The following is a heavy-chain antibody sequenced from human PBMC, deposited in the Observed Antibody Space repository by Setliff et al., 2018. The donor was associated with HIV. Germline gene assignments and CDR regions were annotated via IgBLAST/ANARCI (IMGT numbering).Heavy chain of an antibody. D-gene: IGHD3-9*01. V-gene: IGHV4-31*01. Sequence: SETLSLTCSVSGGSISSGGYYWSWIRQHPGKGLEWIGYSYYSGSANYNPSLKGLVTISVDTSKNQFSLKLSSVTAADTAVYYCARGARLLTAYIDRWDYYYMRVWGKGTTVTVSS. CDR3: ARGARLLTAYIDRWDYYYMRV. J-gene: IGHJ6*03. CDR1: GGSISSGGYY. CDR2: SYYSGSA.